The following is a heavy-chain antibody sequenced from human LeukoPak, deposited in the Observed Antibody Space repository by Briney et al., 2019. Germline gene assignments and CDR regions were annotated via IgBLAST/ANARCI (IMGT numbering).Heavy chain of an antibody. Sequence: SETLSLTCAVYGGSFSGYYWSWIRQPPGKGLEWIGEINHSGSTNYNPSLKSRVTISVDTSKNQFSLKLSSVTAADTAVYYCARGGGCSGGSCYSRGAFDIWGQGTMVTVSS. J-gene: IGHJ3*02. CDR2: INHSGST. CDR1: GGSFSGYY. CDR3: ARGGGCSGGSCYSRGAFDI. V-gene: IGHV4-34*01. D-gene: IGHD2-15*01.